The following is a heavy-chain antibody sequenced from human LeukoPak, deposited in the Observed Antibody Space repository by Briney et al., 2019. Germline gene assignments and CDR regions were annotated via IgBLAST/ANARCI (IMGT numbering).Heavy chain of an antibody. V-gene: IGHV3-48*01. CDR1: GFAFSNYS. D-gene: IGHD1-26*01. Sequence: GGSLRLSCAASGFAFSNYSMNWVRHAPGKGLEWVSYISGSSGTIHYADSVKGRFTISRDNSKNTLYLQMNSLRAEDTAVYYCARKVGAPAGYFDYWGQGTLVTVSS. J-gene: IGHJ4*02. CDR3: ARKVGAPAGYFDY. CDR2: ISGSSGTI.